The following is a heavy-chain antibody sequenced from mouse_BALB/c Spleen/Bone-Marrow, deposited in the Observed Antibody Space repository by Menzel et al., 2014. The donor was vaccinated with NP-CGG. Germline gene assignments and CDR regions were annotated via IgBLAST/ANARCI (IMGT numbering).Heavy chain of an antibody. J-gene: IGHJ3*01. CDR3: ARDWDPFAY. V-gene: IGHV2-9*02. D-gene: IGHD4-1*01. Sequence: VQLVESGPGLVAPSQSLSITRTVSGFSLTSYGVHWVRQPPGKGLEWLGVIWAGGSTNYNSALMSRLSISKDNSKSQVFLKMNSRQTDDTAMYYCARDWDPFAYWGQGTLVTVSA. CDR2: IWAGGST. CDR1: GFSLTSYG.